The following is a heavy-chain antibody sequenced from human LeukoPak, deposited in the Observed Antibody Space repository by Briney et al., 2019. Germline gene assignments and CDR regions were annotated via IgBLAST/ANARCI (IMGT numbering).Heavy chain of an antibody. CDR2: ISAYNGNT. J-gene: IGHJ5*02. CDR1: GYTFTSYD. D-gene: IGHD1-26*01. Sequence: ASVKVSCKASGYTFTSYDINWVRQATGQGLEWMGWISAYNGNTNYAQKLQGRVTMTTDTSTSTAYMELRSLRSDDTAVYYCARATWELTYNSFDPWGQGTLVTVSS. CDR3: ARATWELTYNSFDP. V-gene: IGHV1-18*01.